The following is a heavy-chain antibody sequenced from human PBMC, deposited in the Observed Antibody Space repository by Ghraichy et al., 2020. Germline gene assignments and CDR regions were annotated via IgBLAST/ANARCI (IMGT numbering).Heavy chain of an antibody. V-gene: IGHV3-7*03. J-gene: IGHJ4*02. CDR1: GFTFSSYW. CDR2: IKQDGSEK. CDR3: ARVDGDYVFDYFDY. Sequence: GGSLRLSCAASGFTFSSYWMSWVRQAPGKGLEWVANIKQDGSEKYYVDSVKGRFTISRDNAKNSLYLQMNSLRAEDTAVYYCARVDGDYVFDYFDYWGQGTLVTVSS. D-gene: IGHD4-17*01.